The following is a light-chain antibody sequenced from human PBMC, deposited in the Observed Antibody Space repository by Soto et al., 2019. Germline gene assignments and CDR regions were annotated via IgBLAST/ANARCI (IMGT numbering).Light chain of an antibody. J-gene: IGKJ2*01. V-gene: IGKV3-20*01. CDR2: GAS. Sequence: EVVLSQSPDTLSLSPGERATLSCRASQAVTGNYLAWYQQKPGQAPRLLIYGASNRATGIPDRFSGSGSGTDFTLTISRLEPEDFAVYYCQQCGPSLTYTFGQGTKLEIK. CDR3: QQCGPSLTYT. CDR1: QAVTGNY.